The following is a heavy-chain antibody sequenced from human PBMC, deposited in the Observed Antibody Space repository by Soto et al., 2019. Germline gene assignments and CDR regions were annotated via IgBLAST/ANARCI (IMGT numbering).Heavy chain of an antibody. Sequence: QVQLVESGGGVVQPGRSLRLSCAASGFRFSSYAMHWVRQAPGKGLEWVAINWYDGSNKYYAESVKGRFTISRDNSKNTVYLQMNSLRTDDTAVYYCARDSGTPGDGSLSGAFAFWGQGTMVTVSS. J-gene: IGHJ3*01. CDR3: ARDSGTPGDGSLSGAFAF. D-gene: IGHD6-6*01. V-gene: IGHV3-33*01. CDR1: GFRFSSYA. CDR2: NWYDGSNK.